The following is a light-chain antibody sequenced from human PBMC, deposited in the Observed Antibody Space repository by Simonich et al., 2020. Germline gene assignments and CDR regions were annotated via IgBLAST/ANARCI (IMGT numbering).Light chain of an antibody. CDR3: QQYYSTPYT. J-gene: IGKJ2*01. CDR1: QSFLYSSNNKNY. CDR2: WAS. Sequence: DIVMTQFPDSLAVSLVERATIKSKSSQSFLYSSNNKNYLAWYQQKPGQPPKLLIYWASTRESGVPDRFSGSGSGTDFTLTISSLQAEDVAVYYCQQYYSTPYTFGQGTKLEIK. V-gene: IGKV4-1*01.